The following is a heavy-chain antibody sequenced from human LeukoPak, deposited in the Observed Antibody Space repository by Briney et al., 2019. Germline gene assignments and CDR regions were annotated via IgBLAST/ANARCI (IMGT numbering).Heavy chain of an antibody. V-gene: IGHV1-2*02. CDR3: ARDLQGLLSVVITTWFAFDI. D-gene: IGHD3-22*01. CDR2: INPNSGGT. Sequence: ASVKVSCKASGYTFTGYYMHWVRQAPGQGLEWMGWINPNSGGTNYAQKFQGRVTMTRDTSISTAYMELSRLRSDDTAVYYCARDLQGLLSVVITTWFAFDIWGQGTMVTVSS. J-gene: IGHJ3*02. CDR1: GYTFTGYY.